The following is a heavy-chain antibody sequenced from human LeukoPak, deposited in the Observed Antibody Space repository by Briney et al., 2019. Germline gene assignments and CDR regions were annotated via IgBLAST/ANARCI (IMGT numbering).Heavy chain of an antibody. CDR3: ARTIGYSSGPRSWFDP. D-gene: IGHD6-19*01. Sequence: SETLSLTCTVSGGSISSSSYYWGWIRQPPGKGLEWIGSIYYSGSTYYNPSLKSRVTISVDTSKNQFSLKLSSVTAADMAVYYCARTIGYSSGPRSWFDPWGQGTLVTVSS. CDR2: IYYSGST. CDR1: GGSISSSSYY. J-gene: IGHJ5*02. V-gene: IGHV4-39*01.